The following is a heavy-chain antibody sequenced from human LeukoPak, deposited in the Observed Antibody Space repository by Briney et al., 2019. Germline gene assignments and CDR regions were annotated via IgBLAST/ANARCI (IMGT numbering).Heavy chain of an antibody. CDR2: ISYIGST. V-gene: IGHV4-59*11. J-gene: IGHJ3*02. D-gene: IGHD4-17*01. CDR1: DDSFSSHY. Sequence: SETLSLTCAVSDDSFSSHYWTWIRQPPGKGLEWIGYISYIGSTNYNPSLKSRVAISIDTSKNQFSLKLSSVTAADTAVYYCARDLVTVTKGFDIWGQGTMVSVSS. CDR3: ARDLVTVTKGFDI.